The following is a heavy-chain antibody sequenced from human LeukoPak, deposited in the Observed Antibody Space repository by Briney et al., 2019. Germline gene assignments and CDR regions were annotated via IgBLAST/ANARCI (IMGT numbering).Heavy chain of an antibody. Sequence: PSETLSLTCTVSGGSISSYYWSWIRQPPGKGLEWIGYIYYSGSTNYNPSLKSRVTISVDTSKNQFSLKLRSVTAADTAVYYCARLGCSSSSCYYSYYYYMDVWGKGTTVTVSS. CDR2: IYYSGST. J-gene: IGHJ6*03. CDR3: ARLGCSSSSCYYSYYYYMDV. D-gene: IGHD2-2*01. V-gene: IGHV4-59*01. CDR1: GGSISSYY.